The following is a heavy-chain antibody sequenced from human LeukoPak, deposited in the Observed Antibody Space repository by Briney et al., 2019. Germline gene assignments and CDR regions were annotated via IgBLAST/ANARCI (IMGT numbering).Heavy chain of an antibody. J-gene: IGHJ5*02. CDR2: IYYSGST. V-gene: IGHV4-39*01. CDR3: ARHQRKGGYNWFDP. D-gene: IGHD1-14*01. Sequence: SETLSLTCTVSGGSISSSSYYWGWIRQPPGKGLEWIGSIYYSGSTYYNPSLKSRVTISVDTSKNQFSLKLSSVTAADTAVYYCARHQRKGGYNWFDPWGQGTLVTVSS. CDR1: GGSISSSSYY.